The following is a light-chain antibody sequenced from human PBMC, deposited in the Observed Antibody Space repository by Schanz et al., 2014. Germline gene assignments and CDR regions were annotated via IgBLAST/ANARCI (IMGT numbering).Light chain of an antibody. Sequence: EIVMTQSPATLSVSPGERATLSCRASQSVDKSLAWYQQKPGQAPRLLIYDASNRATGIPARFSGSGSGADFTLTISSLQSEDFASYYCQQGNSFPVTFGGGTKVEIK. J-gene: IGKJ4*01. V-gene: IGKV3D-15*01. CDR3: QQGNSFPVT. CDR2: DAS. CDR1: QSVDKS.